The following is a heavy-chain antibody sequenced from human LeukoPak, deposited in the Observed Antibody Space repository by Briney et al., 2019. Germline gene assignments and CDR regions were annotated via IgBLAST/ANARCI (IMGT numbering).Heavy chain of an antibody. CDR1: GFTFSSYG. J-gene: IGHJ4*02. CDR2: IRSGGSK. CDR3: AKDRDDYGNDW. D-gene: IGHD4-17*01. Sequence: GGSLRLSCAASGFTFSSYGMHWVRQAPDKGLEWVALIRSGGSKFYADSVKGRFTISRDNSENTVFLQMNSLTPEDTALYYCAKDRDDYGNDWWGQGTLVTVSS. V-gene: IGHV3-30*02.